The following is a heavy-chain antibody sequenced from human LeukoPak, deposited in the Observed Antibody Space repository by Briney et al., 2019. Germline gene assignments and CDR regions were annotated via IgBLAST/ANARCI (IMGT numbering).Heavy chain of an antibody. V-gene: IGHV1-18*01. CDR3: ARDLRRGSSSWYVSGGDY. CDR1: GSTFTSYG. CDR2: ISSYKDNA. D-gene: IGHD6-13*01. J-gene: IGHJ4*02. Sequence: ASVKVSCKASGSTFTSYGITWVRQAPGQGLEWMGWISSYKDNANYTQNLQGRVTMTTDTSTSTAYMELRSLRSDDTAVYYCARDLRRGSSSWYVSGGDYWGQGTLVTVSS.